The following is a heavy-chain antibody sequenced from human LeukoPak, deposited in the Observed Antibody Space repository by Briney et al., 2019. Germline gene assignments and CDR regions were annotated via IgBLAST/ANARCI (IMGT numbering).Heavy chain of an antibody. D-gene: IGHD1-26*01. CDR2: IYSGGST. Sequence: SGTLSLTCTVSGGSISSYYWSWIRQPAGKGLEWIGRIYSGGSTNYNPSLKSRVTMSVDSSNNQFSLKLSSVTAADTAVFYCARENTGSYREFDYWGQGTLVTVSP. CDR3: ARENTGSYREFDY. V-gene: IGHV4-4*07. J-gene: IGHJ4*02. CDR1: GGSISSYY.